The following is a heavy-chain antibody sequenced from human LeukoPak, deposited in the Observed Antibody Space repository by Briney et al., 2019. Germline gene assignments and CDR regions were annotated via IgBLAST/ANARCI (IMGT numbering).Heavy chain of an antibody. Sequence: GGSLRLSCAASGFTFSSYSMNWVRQAPGKGLEWVSSISSGGSYIYYADSVKGRFSISRDNAKNSLYLQMNSLRAEDTAVYYCATGGSSLLVGYFDYWGQGTLVTVSS. J-gene: IGHJ4*02. CDR2: ISSGGSYI. D-gene: IGHD3-16*01. V-gene: IGHV3-21*04. CDR1: GFTFSSYS. CDR3: ATGGSSLLVGYFDY.